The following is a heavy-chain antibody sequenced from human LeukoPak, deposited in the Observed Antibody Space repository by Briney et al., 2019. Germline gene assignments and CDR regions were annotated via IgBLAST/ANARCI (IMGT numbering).Heavy chain of an antibody. CDR1: GFTFSSYS. Sequence: GGSLRLSCAASGFTFSSYSMNWVRQAPGKGLEWVSSISSSSSYIYYADSVKGRFTISRDNAENSLYLQMNSLRAEDTAVYYCATKYSSGFDYWGQGTLVTVSS. CDR2: ISSSSSYI. V-gene: IGHV3-21*01. J-gene: IGHJ4*02. CDR3: ATKYSSGFDY. D-gene: IGHD6-19*01.